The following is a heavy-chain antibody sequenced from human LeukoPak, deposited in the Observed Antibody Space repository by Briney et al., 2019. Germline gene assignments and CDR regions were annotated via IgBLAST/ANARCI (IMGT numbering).Heavy chain of an antibody. J-gene: IGHJ4*02. CDR3: ARDGRYYYDSSGYYYFDY. V-gene: IGHV1-2*04. CDR1: GYTLTGYY. CDR2: INPNSGGT. Sequence: ASVKVSCKASGYTLTGYYMHWVRQAPGQGLEWMGWINPNSGGTNYAQKFQGWVTMTRDTSISTAYMELSRLRSDDTAVYYCARDGRYYYDSSGYYYFDYWGQGTLVTVSS. D-gene: IGHD3-22*01.